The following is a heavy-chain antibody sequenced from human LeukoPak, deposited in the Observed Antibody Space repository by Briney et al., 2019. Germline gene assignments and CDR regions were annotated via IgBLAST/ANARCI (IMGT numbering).Heavy chain of an antibody. J-gene: IGHJ4*02. D-gene: IGHD3-10*01. V-gene: IGHV4-34*01. CDR3: ARVVPYFGELYTYYFDN. CDR2: INHSGST. CDR1: GGSFSGYY. Sequence: PSETLSLTCAVYGGSFSGYYWSWIRQPPGKGLEWIGEINHSGSTNYNPSLKSRVTISVDTSKNQFSLKLSSVTAADTAVYFCARVVPYFGELYTYYFDNWGQGTLVTVSS.